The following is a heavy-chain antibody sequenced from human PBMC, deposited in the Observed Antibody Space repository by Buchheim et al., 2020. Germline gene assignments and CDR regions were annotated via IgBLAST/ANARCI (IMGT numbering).Heavy chain of an antibody. Sequence: QVQLVESGGGLVQPGRSLRLSCAASGFVFSSYAMHWVRQAPGKGLEWVSLIWYDGSNKYYADSVKGRFTISRDNSKNTLYVQMNNLRDEDNAVYYCARAIAAASNPIDSWGQG. CDR1: GFVFSSYA. J-gene: IGHJ4*02. V-gene: IGHV3-33*01. CDR3: ARAIAAASNPIDS. D-gene: IGHD6-13*01. CDR2: IWYDGSNK.